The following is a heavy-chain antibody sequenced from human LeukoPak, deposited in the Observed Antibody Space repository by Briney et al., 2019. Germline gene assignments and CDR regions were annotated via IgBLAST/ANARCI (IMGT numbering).Heavy chain of an antibody. D-gene: IGHD4-23*01. V-gene: IGHV4-59*08. CDR1: GGSISSYY. J-gene: IGHJ4*02. Sequence: SETLSLTCTVSGGSISSYYWSWIRQPPGKGLEWIGYIYYSGSTNYNPSLKSRVTISVDTSKNQFSLKLSSVTAADTAVYYCARRFGGNYDYWGQGTLVTVSS. CDR3: ARRFGGNYDY. CDR2: IYYSGST.